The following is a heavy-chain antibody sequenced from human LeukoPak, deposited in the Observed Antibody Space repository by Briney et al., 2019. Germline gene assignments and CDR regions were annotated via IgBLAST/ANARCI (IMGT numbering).Heavy chain of an antibody. CDR2: ISSSSSTI. D-gene: IGHD3-22*01. J-gene: IGHJ4*01. CDR3: ARSYYDSLEDYFDY. Sequence: GGSLRLSCAASGFTFSSYSMNWVRQAPGKGLEWVSYISSSSSTIYYADSVKGRFTISRDNAKNSLYLQMNSLRAEDTAVYYCARSYYDSLEDYFDYWGRGTLVTVSS. V-gene: IGHV3-48*04. CDR1: GFTFSSYS.